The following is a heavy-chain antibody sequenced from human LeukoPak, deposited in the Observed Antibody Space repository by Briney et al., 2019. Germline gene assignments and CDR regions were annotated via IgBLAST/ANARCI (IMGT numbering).Heavy chain of an antibody. J-gene: IGHJ6*02. Sequence: VKVSCKASGYTFTGYYMHWVRQAPGQGLEWMGRINPNSGGTNYAQKFQGRVTMTRDTSISTAYMELSRVRSDDTAVYYCARDLMASGIIQTYGDYVGYYYGLDVWGQGTTVTVSS. V-gene: IGHV1-2*06. D-gene: IGHD4-17*01. CDR1: GYTFTGYY. CDR2: INPNSGGT. CDR3: ARDLMASGIIQTYGDYVGYYYGLDV.